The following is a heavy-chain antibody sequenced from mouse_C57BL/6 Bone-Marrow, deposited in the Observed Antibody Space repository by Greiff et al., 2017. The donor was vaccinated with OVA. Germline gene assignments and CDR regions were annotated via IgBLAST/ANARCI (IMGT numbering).Heavy chain of an antibody. CDR1: GYAFSSYW. CDR2: IYPGDGDT. J-gene: IGHJ2*01. V-gene: IGHV1-80*01. CDR3: ARLGHRGWYFDY. Sequence: QVQLKQSGAELVKPGASVKISCKASGYAFSSYWMNWVKQRPGKGLEWIGQIYPGDGDTNYNGKFKGKATLTADKSSSTAYMQLSSLTSEDSAVYFCARLGHRGWYFDYWGQGTTLTVSS. D-gene: IGHD4-1*01.